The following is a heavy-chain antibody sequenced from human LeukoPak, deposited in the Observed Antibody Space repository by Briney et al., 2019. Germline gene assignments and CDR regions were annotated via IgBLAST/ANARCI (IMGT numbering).Heavy chain of an antibody. CDR1: GYTFTSYG. D-gene: IGHD2-15*01. Sequence: ASVKVSCKASGYTFTSYGISWVRQAPGQGLEWMGWISAYNGNTNYAQKLQGRVTMTTDTSTSIAYMELRSLRSDDTAVYYCARDGSLYCSGGSCYGEDYYGMDVWGQGTTVTVSS. V-gene: IGHV1-18*01. J-gene: IGHJ6*02. CDR3: ARDGSLYCSGGSCYGEDYYGMDV. CDR2: ISAYNGNT.